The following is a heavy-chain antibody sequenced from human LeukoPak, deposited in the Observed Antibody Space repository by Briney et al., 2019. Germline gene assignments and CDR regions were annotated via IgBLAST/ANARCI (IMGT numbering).Heavy chain of an antibody. V-gene: IGHV3-7*04. CDR3: ARAPAGSGSWFDP. D-gene: IGHD3-10*01. J-gene: IGHJ5*02. CDR2: IKEDGSVK. CDR1: GFTFNIFW. Sequence: GGSLRLSCAASGFTFNIFWMSWVRQAPGKGLEWVANIKEDGSVKYYVDSVKGRFTISRDNDKNTLYLQMNRLRAEDTAVYYCARAPAGSGSWFDPWGQGTLVTSST.